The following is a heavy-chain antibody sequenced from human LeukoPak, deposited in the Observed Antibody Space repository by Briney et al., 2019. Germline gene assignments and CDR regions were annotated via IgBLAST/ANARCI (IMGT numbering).Heavy chain of an antibody. J-gene: IGHJ5*02. CDR2: IYYSGST. CDR1: GGSISSGGYY. Sequence: KPSQTLSLTCTVSGGSISSGGYYWSWIRQHPGKGLEWIGYIYYSGSTYYNPSLKSRVTISVDTSKNQFSLKLSSVTAADTAVYYCARGGCSSTSCYGWFDPWGQGTLVTVSS. V-gene: IGHV4-31*03. D-gene: IGHD2-2*01. CDR3: ARGGCSSTSCYGWFDP.